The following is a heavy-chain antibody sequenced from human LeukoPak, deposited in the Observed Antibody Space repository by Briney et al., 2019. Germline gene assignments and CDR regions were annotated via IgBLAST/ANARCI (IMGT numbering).Heavy chain of an antibody. CDR3: ARDPYCSGGSCTRWFDP. CDR1: GFTFSTYG. V-gene: IGHV3-30*02. J-gene: IGHJ5*02. CDR2: IWNDGSKK. D-gene: IGHD2-15*01. Sequence: GSLRLSCAASGFTFSTYGMYWVRQAPGKGLEWAALIWNDGSKKYYADSVKGRFTISRDNSKNTLYLQMNSLRAEDTAVYYCARDPYCSGGSCTRWFDPWGQGTLVTVSS.